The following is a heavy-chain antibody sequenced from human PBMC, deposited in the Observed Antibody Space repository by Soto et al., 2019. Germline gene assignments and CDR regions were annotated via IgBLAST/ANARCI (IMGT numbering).Heavy chain of an antibody. CDR2: INHSGST. V-gene: IGHV4-34*01. J-gene: IGHJ6*02. CDR3: ARDQYYGSGSYSSGDYYYGMDV. Sequence: SETLSLTCAVYGGSFSGYYWSWIRQPPGKGLEWIGEINHSGSTNYNPSLKSRVTISVDTSKNQFSLKLSSVTAADTAVYYCARDQYYGSGSYSSGDYYYGMDVWGQGTTVTVSS. CDR1: GGSFSGYY. D-gene: IGHD3-10*01.